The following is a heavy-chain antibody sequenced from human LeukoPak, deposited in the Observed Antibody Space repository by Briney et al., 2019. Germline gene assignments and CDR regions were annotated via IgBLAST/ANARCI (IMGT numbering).Heavy chain of an antibody. D-gene: IGHD6-19*01. CDR1: GFTFSSYG. Sequence: GGSLRLSCAASGFTFSSYGMHWVRQAPGKGLEWVAVISCDGSNKYYADSVKGRFTISRDNSKNTLYLQMNSLRAEDTAVYYCAKDRIAVAGIFDYWGQGTLVTVSS. V-gene: IGHV3-30*18. CDR3: AKDRIAVAGIFDY. J-gene: IGHJ4*02. CDR2: ISCDGSNK.